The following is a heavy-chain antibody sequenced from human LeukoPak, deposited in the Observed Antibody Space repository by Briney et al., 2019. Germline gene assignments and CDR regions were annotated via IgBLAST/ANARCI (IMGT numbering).Heavy chain of an antibody. V-gene: IGHV3-21*01. CDR3: SRELDGSGSVQDY. J-gene: IGHJ4*02. CDR1: GFTFSHYN. D-gene: IGHD3-10*01. Sequence: PGGSLRLSCAASGFTFSHYNMNWVRQAPGKGLEWVSFISSSSSYIYYAESVKGRFTSSRDNAKNSLYLQMNSLRAEDTAVYYCSRELDGSGSVQDYWGQGTLVTVSS. CDR2: ISSSSSYI.